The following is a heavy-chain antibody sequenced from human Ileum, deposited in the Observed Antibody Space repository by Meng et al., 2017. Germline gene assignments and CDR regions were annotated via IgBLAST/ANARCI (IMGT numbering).Heavy chain of an antibody. V-gene: IGHV4-34*01. J-gene: IGHJ5*02. CDR3: ARGGPWFDP. CDR2: INHSGST. Sequence: QGRLQLWGEGLCKPSETLFLPGAVYGGSFRGYYWSWIRQPPGKGLEWIGEINHSGSTNYNPSLKSRVTISVDTSKNQFSLKLSSVTAADTAVYYCARGGPWFDPWGQGTLVTVSS. CDR1: GGSFRGYY.